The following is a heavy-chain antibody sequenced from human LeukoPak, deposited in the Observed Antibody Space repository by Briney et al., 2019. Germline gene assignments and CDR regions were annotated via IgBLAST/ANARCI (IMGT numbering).Heavy chain of an antibody. J-gene: IGHJ4*02. CDR1: GFTFSNYA. D-gene: IGHD6-13*01. CDR2: ISGNGGRT. Sequence: SGGSLRLSCAASGFTFSNYAMAWVRQAPGKGLEWVSAISGNGGRTYSADSVHGRFTISRDNSKNTVYLQMDNLRAEDSAMYYCAKAHSISWPYAFDSWGQGTLVTVSS. CDR3: AKAHSISWPYAFDS. V-gene: IGHV3-23*01.